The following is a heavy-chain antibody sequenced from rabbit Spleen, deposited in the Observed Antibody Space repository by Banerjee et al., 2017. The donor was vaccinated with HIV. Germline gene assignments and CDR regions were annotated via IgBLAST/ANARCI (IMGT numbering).Heavy chain of an antibody. Sequence: QSLEESGGGLVQPEGSLTLTCTASGFSFTTSYYMCWVRQAPGKGLEWIACIYTGSSGSTYYASWVNGRFTISRSTSLNTVTLQMTSLTAADTATYFCARNFGSSSNLWGQGTLVTVS. D-gene: IGHD1-1*01. CDR2: IYTGSSGST. V-gene: IGHV1S40*01. CDR1: GFSFTTSYY. CDR3: ARNFGSSSNL. J-gene: IGHJ4*01.